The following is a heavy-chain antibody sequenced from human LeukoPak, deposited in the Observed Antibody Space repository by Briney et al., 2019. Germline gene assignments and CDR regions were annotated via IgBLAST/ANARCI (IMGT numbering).Heavy chain of an antibody. CDR1: GASISSSTYY. CDR2: IYYTGTT. D-gene: IGHD3-16*01. J-gene: IGHJ4*02. CDR3: ASAPRQGSIGGLDY. V-gene: IGHV4-39*02. Sequence: SETLSLTCSVSGASISSSTYYWVWIRQPPGKGLEWIGAIYYTGTTFYNPSLRSRVTISVDTSKNHFSLKLSSVTAADAALYYCASAPRQGSIGGLDYWGQGTLFTVSS.